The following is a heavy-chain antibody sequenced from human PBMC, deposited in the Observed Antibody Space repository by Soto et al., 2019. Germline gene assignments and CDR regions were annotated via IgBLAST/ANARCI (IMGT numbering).Heavy chain of an antibody. CDR1: GGSFSGYY. J-gene: IGHJ6*02. V-gene: IGHV4-34*01. Sequence: PSETLSLTCAVYGGSFSGYYWSWIRQPPGKGLEWIGEINHSGSTNYNPSPKSRVTISVDTSKNQFSLKLSSVTAADTAVYYCARGFRGNLWFGNLRYYYGMDVWGQGTTVTVSS. D-gene: IGHD3-10*01. CDR2: INHSGST. CDR3: ARGFRGNLWFGNLRYYYGMDV.